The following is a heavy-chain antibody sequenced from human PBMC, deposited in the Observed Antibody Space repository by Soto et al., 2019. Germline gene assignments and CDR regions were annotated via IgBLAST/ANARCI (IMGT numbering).Heavy chain of an antibody. CDR2: IYYSGST. V-gene: IGHV4-59*08. J-gene: IGHJ4*02. Sequence: SETLSLPCTVSGGSISSYYWRWIRQPLGKGLEWIGYIYYSGSTNCNPSLKSRVTMSVDMSKNQLSLKLSSVTAAEAAVYYRARHISSSGWNFDYWGQGTLVTVS. CDR3: ARHISSSGWNFDY. CDR1: GGSISSYY. D-gene: IGHD6-19*01.